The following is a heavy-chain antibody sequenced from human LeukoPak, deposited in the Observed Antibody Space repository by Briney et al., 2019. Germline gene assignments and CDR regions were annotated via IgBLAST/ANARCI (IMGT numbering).Heavy chain of an antibody. CDR3: ARAKGDLIDY. D-gene: IGHD2-21*02. CDR1: GFNLSVYG. Sequence: GRSLRLSCTASGFNLSVYGMHWVRQAPGKGLEWVAVMWHDGSNKHYADSVKGRCTMSRDKSKNTLYLEMNSLRGEDTAVYYCARAKGDLIDYCGQGTMVIVSS. V-gene: IGHV3-33*01. CDR2: MWHDGSNK. J-gene: IGHJ4*02.